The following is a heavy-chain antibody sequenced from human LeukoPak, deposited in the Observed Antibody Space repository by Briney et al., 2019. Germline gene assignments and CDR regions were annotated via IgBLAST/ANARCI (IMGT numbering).Heavy chain of an antibody. CDR3: ARRLLGYCSGGSCYSGYFQH. Sequence: SETLSLTCAVSGGSISSGGYYWSWIRQPPGKGLEWIGEINHSGSTNYNPSLKSRVTISVDTSKNQFSLKLSSVTAADTAVYYCARRLLGYCSGGSCYSGYFQHWGQGTLVTVSS. CDR2: INHSGST. J-gene: IGHJ1*01. CDR1: GGSISSGGYY. V-gene: IGHV4-34*01. D-gene: IGHD2-15*01.